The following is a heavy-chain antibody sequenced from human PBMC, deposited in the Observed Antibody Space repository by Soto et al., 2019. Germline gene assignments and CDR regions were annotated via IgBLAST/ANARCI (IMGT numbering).Heavy chain of an antibody. CDR1: GGSISSSNW. D-gene: IGHD3-22*01. Sequence: PSETLSLTCAVSGGSISSSNWWSWVRQPPGKGLEWIGEIYHSGSTNYNPSLKSRVTISVDKSKNQFSLKLSSVTAADTAVYYCARVDYYDSSGYYYHFQHWGQGTLVTVSS. V-gene: IGHV4-4*02. J-gene: IGHJ1*01. CDR2: IYHSGST. CDR3: ARVDYYDSSGYYYHFQH.